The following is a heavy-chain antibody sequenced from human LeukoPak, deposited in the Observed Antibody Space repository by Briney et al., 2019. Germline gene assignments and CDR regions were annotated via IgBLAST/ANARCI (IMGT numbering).Heavy chain of an antibody. Sequence: ASVKVSCKVSGYTLTELSMHWVRQAPGKGLEWMGGFDPEDGETIYAQKFQGRVTLTRDTSTSTVYMELSSLRSEDTAVYYCARALRYCSSTSCSETPFDYWGQGTLVTVSS. CDR3: ARALRYCSSTSCSETPFDY. CDR1: GYTLTELS. D-gene: IGHD2-2*01. CDR2: FDPEDGET. V-gene: IGHV1-24*01. J-gene: IGHJ4*02.